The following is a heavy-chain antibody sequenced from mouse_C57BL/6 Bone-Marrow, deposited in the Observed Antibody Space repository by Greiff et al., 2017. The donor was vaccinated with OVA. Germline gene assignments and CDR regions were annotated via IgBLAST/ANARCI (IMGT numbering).Heavy chain of an antibody. CDR3: ASHYGSSWFAY. CDR1: GFSLTSYG. V-gene: IGHV2-6*03. D-gene: IGHD1-1*01. J-gene: IGHJ3*01. CDR2: IWSDGST. Sequence: QVQLKQSGPGLVAPSQSLSITCTVSGFSLTSYGVHWVRQPPGKGLEWLVVIWSDGSTNYNSAHKSRLSISKDNSKSQVFLKMNSLQTDDTAMYYCASHYGSSWFAYWGQGTLVTVSA.